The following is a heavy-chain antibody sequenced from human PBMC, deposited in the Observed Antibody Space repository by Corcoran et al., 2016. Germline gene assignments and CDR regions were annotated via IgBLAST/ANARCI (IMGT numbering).Heavy chain of an antibody. CDR1: GGTFSSYA. D-gene: IGHD2-2*02. CDR3: AREAGYCSRTSCYTYFDY. Sequence: QVQLVQSGAEVKKPGSSVKVSCKASGGTFSSYAISWVRQAPGQGLEWMGGIIPIFGTANYAQKFQGRVTITADESTSTAYMELSSLRSEDTAVYYCAREAGYCSRTSCYTYFDYWGQGTLVTVSS. J-gene: IGHJ4*02. CDR2: IIPIFGTA. V-gene: IGHV1-69*01.